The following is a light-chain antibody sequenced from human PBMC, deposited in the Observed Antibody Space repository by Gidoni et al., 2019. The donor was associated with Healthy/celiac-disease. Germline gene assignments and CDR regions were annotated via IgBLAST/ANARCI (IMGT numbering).Light chain of an antibody. V-gene: IGKV3-20*01. CDR1: QSVSSSY. CDR2: GAS. J-gene: IGKJ2*03. Sequence: EIVLTQSPGTLSLSTGERATLSCRASQSVSSSYLAWYQQKPGQAPRLLIYGASSRATGIPDRFSGSGSGTDFTRTISRLEPEDFAVYYCQQYGSSPPYSFGQGTKLEIK. CDR3: QQYGSSPPYS.